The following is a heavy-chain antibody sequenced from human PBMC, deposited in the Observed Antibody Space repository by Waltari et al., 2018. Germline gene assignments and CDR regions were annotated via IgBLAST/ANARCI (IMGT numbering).Heavy chain of an antibody. D-gene: IGHD6-19*01. Sequence: EVQLVESGGGLVQPGGSLRLSCAASGFTFSSYWMTWVRQAPGKGLEWVANIKQDGSAKSYVDSVKDRFVISRDNAENSLSLQMNSLKAEDTAVYYCARPFRSGWYDGSFDIWGQGTMVTVSS. CDR2: IKQDGSAK. V-gene: IGHV3-7*04. J-gene: IGHJ3*02. CDR3: ARPFRSGWYDGSFDI. CDR1: GFTFSSYW.